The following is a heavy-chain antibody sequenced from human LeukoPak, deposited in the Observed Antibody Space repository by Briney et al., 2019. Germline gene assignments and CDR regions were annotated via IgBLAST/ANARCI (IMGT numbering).Heavy chain of an antibody. D-gene: IGHD1-20*01. CDR2: ISSSGSTI. J-gene: IGHJ4*02. V-gene: IGHV3-11*04. Sequence: PGGSLRLSCAASGFTFSDYYMSWIRQAPGKGLEWVSYISSSGSTIYYADSVKGRFTISRDNAKNSLYLQMNSLRAEDTAVYYCAKRWTPYNWEFDYWGQGTLVTVSS. CDR1: GFTFSDYY. CDR3: AKRWTPYNWEFDY.